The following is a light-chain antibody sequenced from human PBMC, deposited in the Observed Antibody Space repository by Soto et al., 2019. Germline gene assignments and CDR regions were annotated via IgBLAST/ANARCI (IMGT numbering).Light chain of an antibody. J-gene: IGLJ2*01. CDR2: GNS. CDR3: QSYDSSLSVV. V-gene: IGLV1-40*01. Sequence: QSVLTQPPSVSGAPGQRVTISCTGSSSNIGAGYDVHWYQQLPGTAPKLLIYGNSNRPSGVPDRFSGSKSGTSASLAITGLQAEDGADYYCQSYDSSLSVVFGGGTKLTV. CDR1: SSNIGAGYD.